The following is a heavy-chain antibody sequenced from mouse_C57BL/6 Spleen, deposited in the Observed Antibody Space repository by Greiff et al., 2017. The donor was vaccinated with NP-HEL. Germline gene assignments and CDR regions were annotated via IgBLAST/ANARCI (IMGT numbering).Heavy chain of an antibody. J-gene: IGHJ2*01. Sequence: QVQLQQSGPGLVAPSQSLSITCTVSGFSLTSYAISWVRQPPGKGLEWLGVIWTGGGTNYNSALKSRLSISKDNSKSQVFLKMNSLQTDDTARYYCARNTHYYGSTYYFDYWGQGTTLTVSS. CDR3: ARNTHYYGSTYYFDY. CDR2: IWTGGGT. V-gene: IGHV2-9-1*01. CDR1: GFSLTSYA. D-gene: IGHD1-1*01.